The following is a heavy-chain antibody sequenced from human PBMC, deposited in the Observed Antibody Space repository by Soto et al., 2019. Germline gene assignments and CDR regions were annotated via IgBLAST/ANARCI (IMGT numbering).Heavy chain of an antibody. D-gene: IGHD6-13*01. V-gene: IGHV1-46*01. CDR3: ARDVGESAGPAGYYYGMDV. Sequence: ASVKVSCKASGYTFTNHYMHWVRQAPGQGLEWMGIINPSGGSSNWPQKFQGRVTVTRDTSTSTVYMELSSLRSEDTAVYYCARDVGESAGPAGYYYGMDVWGQGTTVTVSS. CDR2: INPSGGSS. J-gene: IGHJ6*02. CDR1: GYTFTNHY.